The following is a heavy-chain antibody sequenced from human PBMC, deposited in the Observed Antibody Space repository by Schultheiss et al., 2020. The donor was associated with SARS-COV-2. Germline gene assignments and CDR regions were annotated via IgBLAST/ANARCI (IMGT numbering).Heavy chain of an antibody. V-gene: IGHV3-20*04. D-gene: IGHD4-11*01. CDR1: GFTFDDYG. CDR3: ARLVTVTTASPPYYYYYMDV. CDR2: INWNGGST. J-gene: IGHJ6*03. Sequence: GGSLRLSCAASGFTFDDYGMSWVRQAPGKGLEWVSGINWNGGSTGYADSVKGRFTISRDNAKNSLYLQMNSLRAEDTAVYYCARLVTVTTASPPYYYYYMDVWGKGTTVTVSS.